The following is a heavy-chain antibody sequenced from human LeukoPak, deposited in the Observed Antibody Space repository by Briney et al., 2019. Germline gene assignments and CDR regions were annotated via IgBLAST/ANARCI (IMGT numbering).Heavy chain of an antibody. J-gene: IGHJ4*02. CDR1: GFTFSSYW. CDR2: LNSDGNNT. CDR3: ARYYDSSGYRNYYFDY. Sequence: GGSLRLSCAASGFTFSSYWMPWVRQAPVKGLVWVSRLNSDGNNTRYADSVKGRFTISRDNAENTQYLQMNSLRVEDTAVYYCARYYDSSGYRNYYFDYWGQGTLVTVSS. D-gene: IGHD3-22*01. V-gene: IGHV3-74*01.